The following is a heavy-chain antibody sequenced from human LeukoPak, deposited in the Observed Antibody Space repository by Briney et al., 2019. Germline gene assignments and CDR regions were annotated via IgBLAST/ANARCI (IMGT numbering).Heavy chain of an antibody. J-gene: IGHJ4*02. CDR2: IYSGGNT. V-gene: IGHV3-53*01. CDR3: ARVFYDFLTGYSQAFGY. D-gene: IGHD3-9*01. CDR1: GFAVSNSF. Sequence: GGSLRLSCAASGFAVSNSFMTWVRQAPGKGLEWVSVIYSGGNTFYADSVEGRFTISRDNSKNTLYLQMNSLRAEDTAVYFCARVFYDFLTGYSQAFGYWGQGTLVTVSS.